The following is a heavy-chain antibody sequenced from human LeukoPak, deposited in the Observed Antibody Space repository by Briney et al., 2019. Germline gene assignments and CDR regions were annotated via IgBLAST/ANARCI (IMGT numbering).Heavy chain of an antibody. V-gene: IGHV4-38-2*01. J-gene: IGHJ4*02. CDR1: GYSISSGYY. CDR3: ARHKYCTNGVCDMGY. CDR2: IYHSGST. Sequence: SETLSLTCAVSGYSISSGYYWGWIRQPPGKGLEWIGSIYHSGSTHYNPSLKSRVTISVDTSKNQFSLKLSSVTAADTAVYYCARHKYCTNGVCDMGYWGQGTLVTVSS. D-gene: IGHD2-8*01.